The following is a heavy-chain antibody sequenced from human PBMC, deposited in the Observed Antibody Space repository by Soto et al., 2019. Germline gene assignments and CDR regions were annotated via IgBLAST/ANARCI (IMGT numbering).Heavy chain of an antibody. J-gene: IGHJ4*02. CDR2: IIPILGIA. D-gene: IGHD2-15*01. Sequence: QVQLVQSGAEVQKPGSSVKVSCKASGGTFSSYTISWVRQAPGQGLEWMGRIIPILGIANYAQKFQGRVTITADKSTSTAYMELSSLRSEDTAVYYCARGCPYCSGGSCYSSCFDYWGQGTLVTVSS. CDR3: ARGCPYCSGGSCYSSCFDY. V-gene: IGHV1-69*02. CDR1: GGTFSSYT.